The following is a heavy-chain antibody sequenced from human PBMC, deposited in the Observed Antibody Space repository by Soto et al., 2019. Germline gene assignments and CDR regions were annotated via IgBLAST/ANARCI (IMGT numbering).Heavy chain of an antibody. Sequence: SVKVSCKASGGTFSSYAISWVRQAPGQGLEWMGGIIPIFGTANYAQKFQGRVTIAADESTSTAYMELSSLRAEDTAVYYCARDPRGRGTHMDVWGQGTTVTVSS. CDR2: IIPIFGTA. CDR1: GGTFSSYA. D-gene: IGHD3-10*01. CDR3: ARDPRGRGTHMDV. V-gene: IGHV1-69*13. J-gene: IGHJ6*02.